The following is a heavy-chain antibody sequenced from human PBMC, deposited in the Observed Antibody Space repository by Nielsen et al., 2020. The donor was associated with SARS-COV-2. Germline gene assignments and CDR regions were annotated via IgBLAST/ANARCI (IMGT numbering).Heavy chain of an antibody. CDR1: GFSFDDHG. Sequence: RGSLRLSCEASGFSFDDHGMSWVRQAPGKGLEWVSGINWNGGRTGYADSVKGRFTISRDNAKSSLYLQMNSLRAEDTAFYYCARGWLAAPYYYGMDLWGQGNTVTVSS. CDR2: INWNGGRT. D-gene: IGHD6-19*01. CDR3: ARGWLAAPYYYGMDL. V-gene: IGHV3-20*04. J-gene: IGHJ6*02.